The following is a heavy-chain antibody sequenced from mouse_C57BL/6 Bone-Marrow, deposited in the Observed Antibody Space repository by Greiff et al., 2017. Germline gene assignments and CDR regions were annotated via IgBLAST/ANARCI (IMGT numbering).Heavy chain of an antibody. Sequence: EVQGVESGGGLVKPGGSLKLSCAASGFTFSSYAMSWVRQTPEKRLEWVATISDGGSYTYSHDNVKSQFNISSDNAKNHLYLQMSHLKSEDTAMYYCARYRLLRYLEAMDYWGQGTSVTVSS. D-gene: IGHD1-1*01. CDR1: GFTFSSYA. CDR3: ARYRLLRYLEAMDY. V-gene: IGHV5-4*01. CDR2: ISDGGSYT. J-gene: IGHJ4*01.